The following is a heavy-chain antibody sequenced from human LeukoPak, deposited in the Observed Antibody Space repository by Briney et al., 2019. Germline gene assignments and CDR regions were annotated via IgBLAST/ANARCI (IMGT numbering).Heavy chain of an antibody. J-gene: IGHJ4*02. CDR1: GGSISSYY. CDR2: IYTSGST. V-gene: IGHV4-4*07. Sequence: KSSETLSLTCTVSGGSISSYYWSWIRQPAGKGLEWIGRIYTSGSTNYNPSLKSRVTMSVDTSKNQFSLKLSSVTAADTAVYYCARGGGSGSYYRIGYYFDYWGQGTLVTVSA. CDR3: ARGGGSGSYYRIGYYFDY. D-gene: IGHD3-10*01.